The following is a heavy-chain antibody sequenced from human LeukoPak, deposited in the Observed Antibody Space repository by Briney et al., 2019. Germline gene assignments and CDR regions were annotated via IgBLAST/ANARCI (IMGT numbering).Heavy chain of an antibody. J-gene: IGHJ5*02. CDR1: GYSFSNYW. V-gene: IGHV5-51*01. D-gene: IGHD6-19*01. CDR3: ARNSDSTNGWYGEFDP. CDR2: IRPGDSDI. Sequence: GESLKISCKASGYSFSNYWIGWVRQMPGKGLEWMGIIRPGDSDIRYSPSFQGQVTISADKSISTAYLQWSSLKASDTAMYYCARNSDSTNGWYGEFDPWGQGTLVTVSS.